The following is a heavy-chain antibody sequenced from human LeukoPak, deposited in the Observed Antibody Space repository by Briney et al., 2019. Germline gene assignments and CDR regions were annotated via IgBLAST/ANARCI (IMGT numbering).Heavy chain of an antibody. V-gene: IGHV3-15*07. CDR2: IKSKTDGGTT. CDR1: GFTFSNAW. CDR3: STTYYYDSSEGY. J-gene: IGHJ4*02. Sequence: GGSLRLSCAASGFTFSNAWMNWVRQAPGKGLEWVGRIKSKTDGGTTDYAAPVKGRFTISRDDSKNTLYLQMNSLKTEDTAMYYCSTTYYYDSSEGYWGQGTLVTVSS. D-gene: IGHD3-22*01.